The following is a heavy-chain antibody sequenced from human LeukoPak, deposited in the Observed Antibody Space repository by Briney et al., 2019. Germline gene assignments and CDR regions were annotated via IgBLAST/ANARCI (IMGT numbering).Heavy chain of an antibody. D-gene: IGHD5-18*01. J-gene: IGHJ5*02. CDR3: ARDLYGYSWFDP. CDR2: ISTSGST. Sequence: SETLSLTCTVSGGSISSSGYFWNWIRQPAGKGLEWIERISTSGSTNYNPSLKSRVTISVDTSKNQFSLKLSSMTAADTALYYCARDLYGYSWFDPWGQGTPVTVSS. CDR1: GGSISSSGYF. V-gene: IGHV4-61*02.